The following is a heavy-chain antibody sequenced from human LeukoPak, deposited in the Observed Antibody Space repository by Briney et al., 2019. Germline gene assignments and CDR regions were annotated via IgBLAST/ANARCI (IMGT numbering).Heavy chain of an antibody. J-gene: IGHJ4*02. Sequence: SQTLSLTCPVSGGSISSGGYYWSWIRQHPGKGLEWIGYIYYSGSTYYNPSLKSRVTISVDTSKNQFSLKLSSVTAADTAVYYCARQARTALNYFDYWGQGTLVTVSS. CDR3: ARQARTALNYFDY. CDR1: GGSISSGGYY. D-gene: IGHD6-6*01. CDR2: IYYSGST. V-gene: IGHV4-31*03.